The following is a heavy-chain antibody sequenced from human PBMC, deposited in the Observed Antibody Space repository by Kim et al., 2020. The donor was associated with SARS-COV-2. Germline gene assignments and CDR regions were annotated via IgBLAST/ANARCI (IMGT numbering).Heavy chain of an antibody. V-gene: IGHV3-33*01. CDR1: GFTFSSYG. CDR3: ARDVIGPAAYNFDY. Sequence: GGSMRLSCAASGFTFSSYGMHWVRQAPGKGLEWVAVIWYDGSNKYYADSVKGRFTISRDNSKNTLYLQMNSLRAEDTAVYYCARDVIGPAAYNFDYWGQGTLVTVSS. D-gene: IGHD3-16*02. CDR2: IWYDGSNK. J-gene: IGHJ4*02.